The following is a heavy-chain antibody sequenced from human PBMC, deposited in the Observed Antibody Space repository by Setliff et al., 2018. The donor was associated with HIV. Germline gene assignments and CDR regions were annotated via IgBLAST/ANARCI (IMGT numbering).Heavy chain of an antibody. J-gene: IGHJ4*02. V-gene: IGHV1-46*01. CDR3: AREYHVGTEGPRLANSFDF. CDR1: GYTFTSYA. Sequence: ASVKVSCKASGYTFTSYAISWVRQAPGQGLEWMGIIYPRGGGTTYAQTFQGRATMTSDTSTSTVYMELSSLRSEDTAIYYCAREYHVGTEGPRLANSFDFWGQGTLVTVSS. D-gene: IGHD6-19*01. CDR2: IYPRGGGT.